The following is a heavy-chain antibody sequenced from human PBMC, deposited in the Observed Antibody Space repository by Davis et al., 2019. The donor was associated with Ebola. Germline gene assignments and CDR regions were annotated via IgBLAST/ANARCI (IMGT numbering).Heavy chain of an antibody. D-gene: IGHD3-3*01. Sequence: MPSETLSLTCTVTGGSISSGDYYWSWIRQPPGKGLEWIGNIYYSGNTYYNPSLKSRVIISVDTSKDQFSLKLSSVTAADTAVYYRARGKYDFWSGYQFDYWGQGTLVTVSS. CDR1: GGSISSGDYY. CDR2: IYYSGNT. V-gene: IGHV4-30-4*02. J-gene: IGHJ4*02. CDR3: ARGKYDFWSGYQFDY.